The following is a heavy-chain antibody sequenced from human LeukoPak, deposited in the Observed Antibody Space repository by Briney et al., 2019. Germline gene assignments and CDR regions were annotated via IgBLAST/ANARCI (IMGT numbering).Heavy chain of an antibody. V-gene: IGHV3-23*01. Sequence: PGGSLRLSCAASGFTFSSYAMSWVRQAPGKGLEWVSAISGSGGSTYYADSVKGRFTISRDNSKNTLYLQMNSLRAEDTAVYYCAREGDYYGSGFTFDYWGQGTLVTVSS. CDR3: AREGDYYGSGFTFDY. CDR1: GFTFSSYA. J-gene: IGHJ4*02. CDR2: ISGSGGST. D-gene: IGHD3-10*01.